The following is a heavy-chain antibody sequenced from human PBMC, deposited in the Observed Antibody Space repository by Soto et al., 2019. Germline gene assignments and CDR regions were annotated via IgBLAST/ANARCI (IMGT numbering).Heavy chain of an antibody. CDR2: ISGSGGIT. J-gene: IGHJ4*02. V-gene: IGHV3-23*01. CDR3: AQSKVGANSNYFDY. Sequence: PGGSLRLSCAASGFTLSSYWMHWARQAPGKGLEWVSGISGSGGITYYADSVKGRFTISRDNSKNTLYLQLNSLRAEDTAVYYCAQSKVGANSNYFDYWGQGTVVTVSS. CDR1: GFTLSSYW. D-gene: IGHD1-26*01.